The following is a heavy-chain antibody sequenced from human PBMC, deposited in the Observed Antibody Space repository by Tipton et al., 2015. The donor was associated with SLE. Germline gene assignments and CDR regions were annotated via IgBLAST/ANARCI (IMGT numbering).Heavy chain of an antibody. CDR2: INHSGST. Sequence: TLSLTCTVSGGSISSYYWSWIRQPPGKGLEWIGEINHSGSTNYNPSLKSRVAISVDTSKNQFSLKLSSMTAADTAVYYCARVRGRYYFDYWGQGTLVTVSS. CDR1: GGSISSYY. D-gene: IGHD3-16*01. CDR3: ARVRGRYYFDY. V-gene: IGHV4-34*01. J-gene: IGHJ4*02.